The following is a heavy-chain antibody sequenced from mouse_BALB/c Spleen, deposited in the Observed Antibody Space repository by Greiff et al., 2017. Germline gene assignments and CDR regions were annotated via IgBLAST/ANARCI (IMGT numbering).Heavy chain of an antibody. J-gene: IGHJ4*01. CDR1: GYTFTGYD. CDR2: INPDDGST. CDR3: AGRLDY. Sequence: QVQLQQSGPELVKPGASVKISCKASGYTFTGYDMNWVKQRPGKRLEWIGGINPDDGSTNYDEKFKGKATLTADKSSSTAYMQLSSLTSENSAVYFCAGRLDYWGQGTSVTVSS. V-gene: IGHV1S56*01.